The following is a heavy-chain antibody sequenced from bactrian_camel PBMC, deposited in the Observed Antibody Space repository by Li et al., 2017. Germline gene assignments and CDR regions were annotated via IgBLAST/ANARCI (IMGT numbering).Heavy chain of an antibody. J-gene: IGHJ6*01. CDR2: IGVVGAT. D-gene: IGHD1*01. V-gene: IGHV3S10*01. CDR3: AARLSGDWRNRINPTDFPY. Sequence: DVQLVESGGGLVQPGGSLRLSCVASTDSYSRCYVAWFRQAPGKEREGVAVIGVVGATTYADSVKGRFTISRDNAKNTLYLQMNSLKPEDTAMYYCAARLSGDWRNRINPTDFPYWGQGTQVTVS. CDR1: TDSYSRCY.